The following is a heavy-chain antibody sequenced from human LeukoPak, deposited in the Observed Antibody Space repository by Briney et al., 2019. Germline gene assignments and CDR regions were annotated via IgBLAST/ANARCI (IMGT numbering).Heavy chain of an antibody. Sequence: PSETLSLTCTVSGRSISSSSYYWGWIRQPPGKGLEWIGSIYYSGSTYYNPSLKSRVTISVDTSKNQFSLKLSSVTAADTAVYYCARGQAAMVRGTRWGPLAYWGQGTLVTVSS. J-gene: IGHJ4*02. CDR1: GRSISSSSYY. V-gene: IGHV4-39*01. D-gene: IGHD3-10*01. CDR3: ARGQAAMVRGTRWGPLAY. CDR2: IYYSGST.